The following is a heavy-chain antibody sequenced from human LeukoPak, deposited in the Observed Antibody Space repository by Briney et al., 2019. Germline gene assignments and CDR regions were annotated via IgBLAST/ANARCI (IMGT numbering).Heavy chain of an antibody. D-gene: IGHD3-22*01. CDR1: GGSISSYY. J-gene: IGHJ4*02. V-gene: IGHV4-59*12. Sequence: PSETLSLTCTVSGGSISSYYWSWIRQPPGKGLEWIGNIRYIGGTDYNPSLKSRVTISVDTSKNQFSLKLSSVTAADTAVYYCARGPPVQSEYYYDSSGYWPWGQGTLVTVSS. CDR3: ARGPPVQSEYYYDSSGYWP. CDR2: IRYIGGT.